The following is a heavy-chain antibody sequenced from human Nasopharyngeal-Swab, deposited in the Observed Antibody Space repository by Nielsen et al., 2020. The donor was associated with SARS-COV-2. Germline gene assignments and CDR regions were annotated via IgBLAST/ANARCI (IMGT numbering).Heavy chain of an antibody. J-gene: IGHJ4*02. V-gene: IGHV3-9*01. CDR2: ISWNSGSI. Sequence: SLKISCAASGFTFDDYAMHWVRQAPGKGLEWVSGISWNSGSIGYADSVKGRFTISRDNAKNSLYLQMNSLRAEDTAVYYCASQERGGSGSSWGRGTLVTVSS. CDR3: ASQERGGSGSS. D-gene: IGHD3-10*01. CDR1: GFTFDDYA.